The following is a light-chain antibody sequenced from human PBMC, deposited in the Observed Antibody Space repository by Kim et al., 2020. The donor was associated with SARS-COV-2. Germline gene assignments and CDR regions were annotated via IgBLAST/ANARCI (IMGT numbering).Light chain of an antibody. CDR3: QQRSDWPPLT. V-gene: IGKV3-11*01. J-gene: IGKJ4*01. CDR1: RSVSTY. CDR2: DAS. Sequence: EIVLTQSPATLSLSPGERATLSCRASRSVSTYLAWYQQKPGQAPRLLIYDASNRATGIPARFSGSGSETDCTLTISSLEPEDSAVYYCQQRSDWPPLTFGGGTKVDIK.